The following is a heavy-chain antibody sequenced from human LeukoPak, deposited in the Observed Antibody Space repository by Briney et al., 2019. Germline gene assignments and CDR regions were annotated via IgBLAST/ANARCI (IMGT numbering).Heavy chain of an antibody. D-gene: IGHD3-9*01. CDR2: ISSSSSYT. CDR1: GFTFSDYY. Sequence: GGSLRLSCAASGFTFSDYYMSWIRQAPGKGLEWVSYISSSSSYTNYADSVKGRFTISRDNAKNSLYLEMNSLRAEDTAVYYCAREDILTGYYPDYWGQGTLVTVSS. V-gene: IGHV3-11*05. J-gene: IGHJ4*02. CDR3: AREDILTGYYPDY.